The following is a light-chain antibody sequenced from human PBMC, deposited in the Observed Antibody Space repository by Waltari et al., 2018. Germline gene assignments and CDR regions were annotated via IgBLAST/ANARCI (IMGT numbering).Light chain of an antibody. J-gene: IGKJ2*01. V-gene: IGKV3-15*01. CDR3: QHYNNWPPYT. CDR1: QSVSTN. CDR2: GAS. Sequence: EIVMTQSPATLSVSPGERATLSCRASQSVSTNLAWYQQKPGQVPRLLIYGASTRATGIPARFSGSGSGTEFTLIISSLQSEDFAVYYCQHYNNWPPYTFGQGTKLEIK.